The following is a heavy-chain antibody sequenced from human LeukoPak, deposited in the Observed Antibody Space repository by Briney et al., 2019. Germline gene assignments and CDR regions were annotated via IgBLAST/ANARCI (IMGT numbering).Heavy chain of an antibody. CDR1: GFTFSTYS. V-gene: IGHV3-30*18. CDR3: AKDYYDSSGYYNDAFDM. Sequence: PGGCLRLSCTASGFTFSTYSMTWVRQAPGKGLEWVAVISYDGSNKYYAESVKGRFTISRDNSKNTLYLQMNSLRAEDTAVYYCAKDYYDSSGYYNDAFDMWGQGTMVTVSS. CDR2: ISYDGSNK. D-gene: IGHD3-22*01. J-gene: IGHJ3*02.